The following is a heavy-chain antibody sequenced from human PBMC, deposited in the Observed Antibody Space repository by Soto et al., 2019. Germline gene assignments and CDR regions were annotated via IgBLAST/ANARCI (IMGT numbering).Heavy chain of an antibody. D-gene: IGHD7-27*01. J-gene: IGHJ5*01. CDR2: MSPKTANT. V-gene: IGHV1-8*01. CDR1: GYTFTSYD. CDR3: TGGPPNWGFDS. Sequence: QVQLVQSGAEVKKPGASVKVSCKASGYTFTSYDINWVRQTAGQGLEWMGWMSPKTANTGYAQKFQGRVTMTRSTSISTAYMELSSLTSEDTAVCYCTGGPPNWGFDSWGQGTPVTVSS.